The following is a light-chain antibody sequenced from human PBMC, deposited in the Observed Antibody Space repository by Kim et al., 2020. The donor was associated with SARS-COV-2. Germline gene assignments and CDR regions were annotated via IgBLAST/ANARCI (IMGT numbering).Light chain of an antibody. J-gene: IGLJ1*01. Sequence: LSQPVSMSGSPGQSITISCSGTSGDIGNSNSVSWYQQHSGEAPRLIIYDVRDRPSGVSARFSGSKSANMASLTISGLRSEDEADYYCCSTSNTLDYVFGSGTKVTVL. CDR2: DVR. V-gene: IGLV2-14*03. CDR3: CSTSNTLDYV. CDR1: SGDIGNSNS.